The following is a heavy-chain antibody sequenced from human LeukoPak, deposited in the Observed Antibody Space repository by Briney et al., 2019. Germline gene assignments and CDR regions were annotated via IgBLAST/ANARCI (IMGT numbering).Heavy chain of an antibody. J-gene: IGHJ4*02. V-gene: IGHV3-74*01. Sequence: GASLRLSCAASGFTFSSYAMSWVRQAPGKGLVWVSRINSDGSSTSYADSVKGRFTISRDNAKNTLYLQMNSLRAEDTAVYYCARALGAMGGLDYGGQGTLVTVSS. CDR1: GFTFSSYA. CDR3: ARALGAMGGLDY. CDR2: INSDGSST. D-gene: IGHD5-18*01.